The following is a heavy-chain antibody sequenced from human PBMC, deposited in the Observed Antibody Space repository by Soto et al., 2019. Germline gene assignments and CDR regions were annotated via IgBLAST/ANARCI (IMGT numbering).Heavy chain of an antibody. CDR1: GVSISSGDYS. J-gene: IGHJ4*02. V-gene: IGHV4-30-2*01. Sequence: PSETLSLTCAVSGVSISSGDYSWSWIRQTPGKGLEWIGYIYDDGKTLYNPSLKSRVTISLDRSKNHFSLKLTSVTSADTAVYYCASDYTSGSYRVDYWGQGTLVTVSS. D-gene: IGHD3-10*01. CDR2: IYDDGKT. CDR3: ASDYTSGSYRVDY.